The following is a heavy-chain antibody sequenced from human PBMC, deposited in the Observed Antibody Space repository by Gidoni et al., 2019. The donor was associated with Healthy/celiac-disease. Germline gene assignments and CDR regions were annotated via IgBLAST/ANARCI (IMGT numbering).Heavy chain of an antibody. Sequence: QVQLVESGGGVVQPGRSLRPTCTASGFTFSSHGMHGVRRAPGKGMEWVAVIWNDGSNKYYADSVKGRFTISRDNSKNTLYLQMNSLRAEDTAVYYCARDLRTGYCISTSCYLGRGGFDYWGQGTLVTVSS. V-gene: IGHV3-33*01. D-gene: IGHD2-2*01. CDR2: IWNDGSNK. J-gene: IGHJ4*02. CDR1: GFTFSSHG. CDR3: ARDLRTGYCISTSCYLGRGGFDY.